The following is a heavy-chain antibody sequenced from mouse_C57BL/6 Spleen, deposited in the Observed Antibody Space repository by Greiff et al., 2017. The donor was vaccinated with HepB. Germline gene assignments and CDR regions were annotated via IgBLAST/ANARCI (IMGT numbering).Heavy chain of an antibody. CDR3: ARQYGSSDY. CDR1: GYTFTSYW. D-gene: IGHD1-1*01. CDR2: IYPGSGST. Sequence: QVQLQQPRAELVKPGASVKMSCKASGYTFTSYWITWVKQRPGQGLEWIGDIYPGSGSTNYHEKFKSKATLTVDTSSSTAYMQLSSLTSEDSAVYYCARQYGSSDYWGQGTTLTVSS. V-gene: IGHV1-55*01. J-gene: IGHJ2*01.